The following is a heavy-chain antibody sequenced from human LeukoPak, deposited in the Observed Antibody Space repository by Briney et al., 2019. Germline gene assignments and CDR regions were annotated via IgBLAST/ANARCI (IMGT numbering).Heavy chain of an antibody. V-gene: IGHV3-30*02. CDR2: IWYDGSNK. CDR1: GFTFSGYG. D-gene: IGHD1-26*01. J-gene: IGHJ4*02. CDR3: AKDNGASGSYLYYFDY. Sequence: PAGGTLRLSCAAYGFTFSGYGMHWVRQAPGKGLEWVAVIWYDGSNKYYADSVKGRFTISRDNSKNTLYLQMNSLRAEDTALYYCAKDNGASGSYLYYFDYWGQGTLVTVSS.